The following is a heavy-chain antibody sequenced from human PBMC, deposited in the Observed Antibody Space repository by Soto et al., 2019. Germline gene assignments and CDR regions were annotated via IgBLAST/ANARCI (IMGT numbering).Heavy chain of an antibody. CDR1: GFTFSDNA. V-gene: IGHV3-23*01. CDR2: ITAGGGGP. CDR3: AKEVWGGDLRPSDY. Sequence: EVQLLESGGGLVQPGGSLRLSCAASGFTFSDNAMNWVRQAPGKGLEWVSTITAGGGGPYYADSVKGRFTISRDDSKNTLYLQMNSLRAEDTAVYYCAKEVWGGDLRPSDYWGHGTLVTVSS. D-gene: IGHD2-21*01. J-gene: IGHJ4*01.